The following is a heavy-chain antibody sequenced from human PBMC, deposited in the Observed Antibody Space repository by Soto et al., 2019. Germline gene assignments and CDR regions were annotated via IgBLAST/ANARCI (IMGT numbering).Heavy chain of an antibody. CDR3: ARELLESSDSTRVYQEEY. J-gene: IGHJ4*02. Sequence: PXGSLRLSCVASGFTFSNLEMHWMRQVPGKGLEWVSSISGSSNYIYYADSVKGRFTITRDNARDSMYLQMNSLRAEDTALYHCARELLESSDSTRVYQEEYWGQGSLVTVSS. D-gene: IGHD3-10*01. V-gene: IGHV3-21*04. CDR1: GFTFSNLE. CDR2: ISGSSNYI.